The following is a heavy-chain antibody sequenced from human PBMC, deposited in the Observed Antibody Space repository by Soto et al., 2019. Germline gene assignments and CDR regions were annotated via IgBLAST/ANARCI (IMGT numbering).Heavy chain of an antibody. CDR1: GFTFSNYG. CDR2: ILYDGSNK. D-gene: IGHD6-13*01. J-gene: IGHJ4*02. CDR3: AREGGLVLAAAHGAIYYFDY. V-gene: IGHV3-33*01. Sequence: GGSLRLSCAASGFTFSNYGMHWARQAPGKGLEWVAAILYDGSNKYYADSVKGRFTISRDNSKNTLYLQMNSLRAEDTAVYYCAREGGLVLAAAHGAIYYFDYWGQGTLVTVSS.